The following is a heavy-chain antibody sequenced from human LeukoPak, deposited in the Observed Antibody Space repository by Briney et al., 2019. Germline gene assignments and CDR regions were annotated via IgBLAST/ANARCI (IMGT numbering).Heavy chain of an antibody. CDR1: GFTFSSYA. Sequence: GGSLRLSCAASGFTFSSYAMSWVPQVPGRGLEWVSTISGSGAYTYYADSVKGRFTISRDNSKNTLYLQMNSLRAEDTAVYYCAKYFASGSYYKLPHWGQGTLVTVSS. CDR3: AKYFASGSYYKLPH. J-gene: IGHJ1*01. D-gene: IGHD3-10*01. V-gene: IGHV3-23*01. CDR2: ISGSGAYT.